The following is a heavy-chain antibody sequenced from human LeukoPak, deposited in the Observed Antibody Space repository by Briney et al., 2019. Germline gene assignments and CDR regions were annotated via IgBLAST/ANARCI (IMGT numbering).Heavy chain of an antibody. CDR1: GFTFSSYG. V-gene: IGHV3-30*03. D-gene: IGHD3-10*01. CDR2: ISYDGSNK. J-gene: IGHJ4*02. CDR3: AIGNEYYFDY. Sequence: GGSLRLSGAASGFTFSSYGMHWVRQAPGKGLEWVAVISYDGSNKYYADSVKGRFTISRDNSKNTLYLQMNSLRAEDTAVYYCAIGNEYYFDYWGQGTLVTVSS.